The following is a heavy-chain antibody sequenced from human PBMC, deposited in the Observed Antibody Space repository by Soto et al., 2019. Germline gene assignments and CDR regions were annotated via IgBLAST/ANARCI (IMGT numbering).Heavy chain of an antibody. D-gene: IGHD3-16*01. CDR1: GFTFSSYG. V-gene: IGHV3-33*01. CDR2: IWYDGSNK. CDR3: AREWAPSVDYDYVWGSLRGVLDY. J-gene: IGHJ4*02. Sequence: QVQLVESGGGVVQPGRSLRLSCAASGFTFSSYGMHWVRQAPGKGLEWVAVIWYDGSNKYYADSVKGRFTISRDNSKNTLYLQMNSLRAEDTAVYDCAREWAPSVDYDYVWGSLRGVLDYWGQGTLVTVSS.